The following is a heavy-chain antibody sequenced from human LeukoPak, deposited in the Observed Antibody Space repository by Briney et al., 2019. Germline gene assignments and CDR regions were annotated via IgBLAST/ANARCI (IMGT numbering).Heavy chain of an antibody. V-gene: IGHV4-59*01. CDR2: MQSSGNS. J-gene: IGHJ4*02. CDR3: ARDKRHSYGRYFDH. Sequence: PSETLSLTCSVSGDSISTYHWNWIRKSPGKGLEWIAFMQSSGNSNYNPSLKGRVTMFVDTSKNQFVLNLRSVTAADTGVYYCARDKRHSYGRYFDHWGQGMLVTVSS. CDR1: GDSISTYH. D-gene: IGHD5-18*01.